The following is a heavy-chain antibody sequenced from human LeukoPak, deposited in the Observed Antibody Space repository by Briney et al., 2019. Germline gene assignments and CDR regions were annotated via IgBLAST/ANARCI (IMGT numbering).Heavy chain of an antibody. V-gene: IGHV4-59*01. CDR2: IYCSGST. CDR3: ARGGDGYLFDY. CDR1: GGSISSYY. D-gene: IGHD5-24*01. Sequence: SETLSLTCTVSGGSISSYYWSWIRQPPGKGLEWIGYIYCSGSTNYNPSLKSRVTISVDTSKNQFSLKLSSVTAADTAVYYCARGGDGYLFDYWGQGTLVTVSS. J-gene: IGHJ4*02.